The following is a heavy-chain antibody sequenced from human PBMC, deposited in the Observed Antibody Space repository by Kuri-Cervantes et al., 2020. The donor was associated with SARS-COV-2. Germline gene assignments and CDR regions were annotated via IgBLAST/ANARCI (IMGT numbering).Heavy chain of an antibody. D-gene: IGHD6-19*01. V-gene: IGHV3-53*01. CDR1: GFTFDDYA. CDR2: IYSGGST. Sequence: GGSLRLSCAASGFTFDDYAMHWVRQAPGKGLEWVSVIYSGGSTYYADSVKGRFTISRDNSKNTLYLQMNSLRAEDTAVYYCARSIIAVAGFGGRDYWGQGTLVTVSS. J-gene: IGHJ4*02. CDR3: ARSIIAVAGFGGRDY.